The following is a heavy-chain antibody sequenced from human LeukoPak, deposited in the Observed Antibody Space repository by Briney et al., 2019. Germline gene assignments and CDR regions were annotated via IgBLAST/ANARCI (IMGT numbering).Heavy chain of an antibody. CDR1: GFTFSSYA. D-gene: IGHD3-22*01. CDR2: ISYDGSNK. V-gene: IGHV3-30*01. Sequence: GGSLRLSCAASGFTFSSYAMHWVRQAPDKGLEWVAVISYDGSNKYYADSVKGRFTISRDNSKNTLYLQMNSLRAEDTAVYYCARGPSNYYDSSGYYQTWGQGTLVTVSS. CDR3: ARGPSNYYDSSGYYQT. J-gene: IGHJ5*02.